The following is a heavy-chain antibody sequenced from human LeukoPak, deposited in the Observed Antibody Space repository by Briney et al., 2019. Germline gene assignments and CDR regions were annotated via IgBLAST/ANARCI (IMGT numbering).Heavy chain of an antibody. CDR2: INPNSGDT. V-gene: IGHV1-2*06. Sequence: ASVKVSCKASGYTFTGYHMHWVRQAPGQGLEWMGRINPNSGDTNYAQKFQGRVTITRDTSASTAYMELSSLRSEDTAVYYCARDGVAYCGGDCYSSFDYWGQGTLVTVSS. CDR3: ARDGVAYCGGDCYSSFDY. CDR1: GYTFTGYH. J-gene: IGHJ4*02. D-gene: IGHD2-21*02.